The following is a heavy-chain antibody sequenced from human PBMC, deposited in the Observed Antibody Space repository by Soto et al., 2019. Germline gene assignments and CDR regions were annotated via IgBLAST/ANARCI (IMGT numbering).Heavy chain of an antibody. CDR1: GGSFRGYQ. CDR3: ARGWRFDP. D-gene: IGHD1-1*01. V-gene: IGHV4-34*01. J-gene: IGHJ5*02. CDR2: INHSGTT. Sequence: KTSETPSLTCGVYGGSFRGYQWNWIRQSPGQGLEWIGEINHSGTTKYNPSLESRINLSVDTSKKQFSLKMFSVTAADTAIYYCARGWRFDPWGQGTQVTVSS.